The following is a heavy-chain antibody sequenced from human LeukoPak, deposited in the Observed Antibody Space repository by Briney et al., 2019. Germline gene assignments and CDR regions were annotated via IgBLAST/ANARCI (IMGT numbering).Heavy chain of an antibody. D-gene: IGHD3-10*01. CDR1: GFTFSNYA. CDR2: IFGSGDTT. CDR3: AKRNTMVRGGPCFDN. V-gene: IGHV3-23*01. Sequence: SGGSLRLSCAASGFTFSNYAMNWVRQAPGKGVEWVSIIFGSGDTTYYADSVKGRFTVSRDNSKNTLYLQMNSLRPEDTAIYYCAKRNTMVRGGPCFDNWGQGLLVTVSS. J-gene: IGHJ4*02.